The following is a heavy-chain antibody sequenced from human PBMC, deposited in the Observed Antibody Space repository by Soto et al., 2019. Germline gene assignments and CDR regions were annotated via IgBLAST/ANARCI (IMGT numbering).Heavy chain of an antibody. CDR2: MNPINGAA. J-gene: IGHJ6*02. Sequence: ASVRVSCKASGYDFTAYDINWVRQASGQGLEWMGWMNPINGAAGSARRFQGRVSMTRNTATGTAYLELTSLRSDDTAVYYCGRGPSPRAPAGGTPYYYAMDVWGQGTTVTVSS. CDR1: GYDFTAYD. V-gene: IGHV1-8*02. CDR3: GRGPSPRAPAGGTPYYYAMDV. D-gene: IGHD6-13*01.